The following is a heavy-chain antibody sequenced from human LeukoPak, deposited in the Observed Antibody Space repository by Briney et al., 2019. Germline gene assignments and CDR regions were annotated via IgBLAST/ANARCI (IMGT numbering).Heavy chain of an antibody. CDR1: GFTFSNSAISYA. Sequence: GGSLRLSCAASGFTFSNSAISYAMSWVRQAPGKGLEWVSVISGSGGSTYYADSVKGRFTISRDNSKNTLYLQMNSLRAEDTAVYYCAKDSAATVRYNWFDPWGQGTLVTVSS. CDR3: AKDSAATVRYNWFDP. D-gene: IGHD2-15*01. CDR2: ISGSGGST. J-gene: IGHJ5*02. V-gene: IGHV3-23*01.